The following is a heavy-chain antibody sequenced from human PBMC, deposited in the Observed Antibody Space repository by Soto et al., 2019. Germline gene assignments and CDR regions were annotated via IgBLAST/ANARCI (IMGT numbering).Heavy chain of an antibody. D-gene: IGHD1-20*01. CDR2: IDPSDSYT. CDR3: ARFGYNWNDAPSDY. CDR1: GYSFTSYL. Sequence: GESLKISCKGSGYSFTSYLISWVRQMPGKGLEWMGRIDPSDSYTNYSPSFQGHVTISADKSISTAYLQWSSLKASDTAMYYCARFGYNWNDAPSDYWGQGTLVTVSS. J-gene: IGHJ4*02. V-gene: IGHV5-10-1*01.